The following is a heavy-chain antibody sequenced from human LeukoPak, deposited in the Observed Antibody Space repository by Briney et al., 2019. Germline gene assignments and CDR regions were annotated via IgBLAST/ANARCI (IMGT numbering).Heavy chain of an antibody. V-gene: IGHV3-15*01. J-gene: IGHJ6*02. CDR3: AREGSGSYDPTYYYYGMDV. Sequence: GSLRLSCAASGFTFNNAWMSWVRQAPGKGLEWVGRIKNKADGGTTDYGTHVKGRFTISSDDSKSTLYLQMNSLSAEDTAVSYCAREGSGSYDPTYYYYGMDVWGQGTTVTVSS. CDR1: GFTFNNAW. D-gene: IGHD1-26*01. CDR2: IKNKADGGTT.